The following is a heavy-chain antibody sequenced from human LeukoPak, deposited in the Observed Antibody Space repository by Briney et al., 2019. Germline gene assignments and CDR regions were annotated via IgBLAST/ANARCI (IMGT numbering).Heavy chain of an antibody. Sequence: GRSLRLSCAASGFTFSSYAMHWVRQAPGKGLEWVAVISYDGSNKYYADSVKGRFTISRDNSKNTLYLQMNSLRDEDTAVYYCARDLRGDGYNYPHYWGQGTLVTVSS. J-gene: IGHJ4*02. V-gene: IGHV3-30-3*01. CDR2: ISYDGSNK. CDR1: GFTFSSYA. CDR3: ARDLRGDGYNYPHY. D-gene: IGHD5-24*01.